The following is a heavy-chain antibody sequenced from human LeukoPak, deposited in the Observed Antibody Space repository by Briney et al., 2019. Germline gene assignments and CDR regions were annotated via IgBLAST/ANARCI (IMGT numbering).Heavy chain of an antibody. D-gene: IGHD3-22*01. CDR1: GFTVSSNY. V-gene: IGHV3-53*01. CDR3: ARTTYDYDSSGYFDY. CDR2: IYSGGST. J-gene: IGHJ4*02. Sequence: PGGSLRLSCAASGFTVSSNYMSWVRQAPGKGLEWVSVIYSGGSTYYADSVKGRFTISRDNSKNTLYLQMDSLRAEATAVYYSARTTYDYDSSGYFDYWGQGTLVTVSS.